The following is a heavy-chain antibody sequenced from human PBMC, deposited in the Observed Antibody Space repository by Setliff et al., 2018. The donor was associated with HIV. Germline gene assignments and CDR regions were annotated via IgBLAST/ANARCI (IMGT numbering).Heavy chain of an antibody. Sequence: SETLSLTCAVKGGSYSAYYWSWIRQSPGKGLEWIGDISHSGDSTYNPSLRGRVTISEDVSKKQFSLKLSSVTAADTAVYYCARVGLRSGLSYDYWGQGTLVTVSS. V-gene: IGHV4-34*01. CDR2: ISHSGDS. J-gene: IGHJ4*02. D-gene: IGHD5-12*01. CDR3: ARVGLRSGLSYDY. CDR1: GGSYSAYY.